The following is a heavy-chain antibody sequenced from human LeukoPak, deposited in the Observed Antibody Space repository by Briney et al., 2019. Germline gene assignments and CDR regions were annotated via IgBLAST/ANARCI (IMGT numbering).Heavy chain of an antibody. Sequence: GGSLRLSCAASGFTFSNAWMSWVRQAPGKGLEWVGRIKSKTDGGTTDYAAPVKGRFTISRDDSKNTLYLQMNSLKTEDTAVYYCTTTLYLWFGEFIWADYWGQGTLVTVSS. V-gene: IGHV3-15*01. CDR2: IKSKTDGGTT. D-gene: IGHD3-10*01. J-gene: IGHJ4*02. CDR3: TTTLYLWFGEFIWADY. CDR1: GFTFSNAW.